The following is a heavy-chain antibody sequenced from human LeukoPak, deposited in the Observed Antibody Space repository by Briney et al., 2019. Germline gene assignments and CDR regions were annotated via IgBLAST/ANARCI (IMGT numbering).Heavy chain of an antibody. CDR1: GYTFTSYG. CDR2: ISAYNGNT. D-gene: IGHD3-3*01. J-gene: IGHJ4*02. V-gene: IGHV1-18*01. CDR3: ARDRMLEGDFWSGYYWAY. Sequence: GASVKVSCKASGYTFTSYGISWVRQAPGQGLEWMGWISAYNGNTNYAQKLQGRVTMTTDTSTSTAYMELRSLRSDDTAVYYCARDRMLEGDFWSGYYWAYWGQGTLVTVSS.